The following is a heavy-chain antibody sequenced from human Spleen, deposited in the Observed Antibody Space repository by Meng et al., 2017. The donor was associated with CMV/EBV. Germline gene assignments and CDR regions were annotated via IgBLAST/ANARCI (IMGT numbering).Heavy chain of an antibody. CDR2: INPNSGGT. J-gene: IGHJ4*02. CDR1: GYTFTGYY. Sequence: ASVKVSCKASGYTFTGYYMHWVRQAPGQGLEWMGWINPNSGGTNYAQKFQGRVTMTSDTSIRTAYMELSGLTSDDTAVYYCGREFPRWGLEFDYWGQGTLVTVSS. CDR3: GREFPRWGLEFDY. D-gene: IGHD2-21*02. V-gene: IGHV1-2*02.